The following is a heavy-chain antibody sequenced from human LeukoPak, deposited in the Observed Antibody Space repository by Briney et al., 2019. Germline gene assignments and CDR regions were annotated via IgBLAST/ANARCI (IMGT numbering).Heavy chain of an antibody. CDR2: INHSGST. Sequence: GSLRLSCAASGFTFSSYAMSWIRQPPGKGLEWIGEINHSGSTNYNPSLKSRVTISVDTSKNQFSLKLSSVTAADTAVYYCARVAPAGRTMVRGVIIDYWGQGTQVTVSS. CDR1: GFTFSSYA. V-gene: IGHV4-34*01. D-gene: IGHD3-10*01. J-gene: IGHJ4*02. CDR3: ARVAPAGRTMVRGVIIDY.